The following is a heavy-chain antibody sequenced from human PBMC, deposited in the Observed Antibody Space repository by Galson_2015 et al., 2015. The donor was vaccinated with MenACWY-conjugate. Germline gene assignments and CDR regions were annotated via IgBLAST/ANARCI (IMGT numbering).Heavy chain of an antibody. J-gene: IGHJ6*02. D-gene: IGHD2-2*01. CDR3: AVGSTSSFHYGMDV. V-gene: IGHV3-23*01. Sequence: SLRLSCAASGFTFSSYAMSWVRQAPGKGLEWVSAISGSGGSTYYADSVKGRFTISRDNSKNTLYLQMNSLRAEDTAVYYCAVGSTSSFHYGMDVWGQGTTVTVSS. CDR2: ISGSGGST. CDR1: GFTFSSYA.